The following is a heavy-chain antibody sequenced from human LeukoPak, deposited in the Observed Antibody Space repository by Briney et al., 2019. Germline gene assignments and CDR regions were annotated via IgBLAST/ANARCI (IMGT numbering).Heavy chain of an antibody. CDR2: IWHDGSNK. J-gene: IGHJ4*02. CDR3: ARAYLIDY. V-gene: IGHV3-30*02. Sequence: GGPLRLSCAASGFTFSTYVIHWVRQAPGKGLEWVALIWHDGSNKYYGDSVKDRFTISRDNSRNTLYLQMNSLRAEDTAAYYCARAYLIDYWGQGTLVTVSS. D-gene: IGHD3-16*01. CDR1: GFTFSTYV.